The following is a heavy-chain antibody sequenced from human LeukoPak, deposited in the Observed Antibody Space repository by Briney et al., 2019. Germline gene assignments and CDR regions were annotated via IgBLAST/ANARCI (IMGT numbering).Heavy chain of an antibody. J-gene: IGHJ4*02. CDR1: GFTFSSYW. CDR3: ARGSEYTSSTNYYFDY. CDR2: IKQDGSEK. D-gene: IGHD6-6*01. V-gene: IGHV3-7*01. Sequence: GGSLRLSGAASGFTFSSYWMSWVRQAPGKGREGVANIKQDGSEKDYVDSVKGRFTISRDNAKKSLFLHMNSLRVEDTAVYYCARGSEYTSSTNYYFDYWGQGTLVTVYS.